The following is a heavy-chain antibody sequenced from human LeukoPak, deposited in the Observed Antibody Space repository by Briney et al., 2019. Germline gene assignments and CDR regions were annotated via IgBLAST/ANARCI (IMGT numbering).Heavy chain of an antibody. V-gene: IGHV3-23*01. CDR1: GFTFSSYA. Sequence: GGSLRLSCVASGFTFSSYAMSWVRQAPGKGLEWVSAISGSGGSTYYADSVKGRFTISRDNSKNTLYLQMNSLRAEDTAVYYCQGSVVRGVIIKSFDYWGQGTLVTVSS. CDR2: ISGSGGST. CDR3: QGSVVRGVIIKSFDY. D-gene: IGHD3-10*01. J-gene: IGHJ4*02.